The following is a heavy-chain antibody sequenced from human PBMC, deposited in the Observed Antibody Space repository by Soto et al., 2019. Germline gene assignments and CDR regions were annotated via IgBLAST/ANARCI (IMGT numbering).Heavy chain of an antibody. CDR3: ARGSGMDV. CDR1: GLTFSSYA. Sequence: EAHLLESGGGLVQPGGSLRLSCAASGLTFSSYAMSWVRQVPGKGLEWVSGISGSGSNTYYAASVKGRYTISRDNSVNTLFLQMNSLRAEDTAIYYCARGSGMDVWGQGTTVTVSS. V-gene: IGHV3-23*01. D-gene: IGHD3-10*01. J-gene: IGHJ6*02. CDR2: ISGSGSNT.